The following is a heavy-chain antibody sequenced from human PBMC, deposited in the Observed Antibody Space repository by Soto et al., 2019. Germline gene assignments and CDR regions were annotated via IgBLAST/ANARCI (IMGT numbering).Heavy chain of an antibody. V-gene: IGHV1-3*01. J-gene: IGHJ4*02. CDR2: INAGNGNT. CDR3: ARGHRSSGKIFDS. CDR1: GYTFTSYA. Sequence: ASVKVSCKASGYTFTSYAMHWVRQAPGQRLEWMGWINAGNGNTKYSQKFQGRVTITRDTSASTAYMELNSLKIEDTAVYYCARGHRSSGKIFDSWGQGTLVTVSS. D-gene: IGHD3-22*01.